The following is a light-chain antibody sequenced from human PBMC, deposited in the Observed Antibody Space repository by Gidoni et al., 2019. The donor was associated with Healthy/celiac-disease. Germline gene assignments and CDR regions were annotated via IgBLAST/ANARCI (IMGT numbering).Light chain of an antibody. CDR1: PSVSSY. V-gene: IGKV3-11*01. Sequence: DIVLTQSPATLSLSPVERATLSCRASPSVSSYLACYQQKPGQAPRLLIYDASNRATGIPARFSGSGSGTDFTLTISLLEPEDFAVYYGQKRSNWLTFGGGTKVEIK. CDR2: DAS. CDR3: QKRSNWLT. J-gene: IGKJ4*01.